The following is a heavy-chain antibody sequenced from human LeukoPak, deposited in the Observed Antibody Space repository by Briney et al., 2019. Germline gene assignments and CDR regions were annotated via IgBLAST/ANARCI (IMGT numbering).Heavy chain of an antibody. CDR2: IIPIFGTA. D-gene: IGHD2-21*02. CDR3: ARDRSLTGLGVTMNWFDP. Sequence: GASVNVSFKASGGTFSSYAISWVRQAPGQGREWMGGIIPIFGTANYAQKFQGRVTITTDESTSTAYMELSSQRSEDTAVYYCARDRSLTGLGVTMNWFDPWGQGTLVTVSS. CDR1: GGTFSSYA. J-gene: IGHJ5*02. V-gene: IGHV1-69*05.